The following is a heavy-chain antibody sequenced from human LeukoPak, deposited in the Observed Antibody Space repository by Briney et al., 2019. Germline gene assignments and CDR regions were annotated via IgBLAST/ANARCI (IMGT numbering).Heavy chain of an antibody. V-gene: IGHV4-34*01. Sequence: PSETLSLTCAVYGGSFSGYYWSWIRQPPGKGLEWIGEINHSGSTNYNPSLKSRVTISVDTSKNQFSLKLSSVTAADTAVYYCARSGYSSGWYLNKDYYYYDGMDVWGQGTTVTVSS. CDR2: INHSGST. D-gene: IGHD6-19*01. J-gene: IGHJ6*02. CDR3: ARSGYSSGWYLNKDYYYYDGMDV. CDR1: GGSFSGYY.